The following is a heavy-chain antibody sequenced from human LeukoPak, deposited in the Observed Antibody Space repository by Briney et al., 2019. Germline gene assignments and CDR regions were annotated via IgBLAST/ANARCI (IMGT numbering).Heavy chain of an antibody. CDR3: TTGVRYDYVWGSYRYSRYFDY. CDR2: IKSKTDGGTT. J-gene: IGHJ4*02. D-gene: IGHD3-16*02. V-gene: IGHV3-15*01. Sequence: GGSLRLSCAASGLTFSNAWMSWVRQAPGKGLEWVGRIKSKTDGGTTDYAAPVKGRFTTSRDDSKNTLYPQMNSLKTEDTAVYYCTTGVRYDYVWGSYRYSRYFDYWGQGTLVTVSS. CDR1: GLTFSNAW.